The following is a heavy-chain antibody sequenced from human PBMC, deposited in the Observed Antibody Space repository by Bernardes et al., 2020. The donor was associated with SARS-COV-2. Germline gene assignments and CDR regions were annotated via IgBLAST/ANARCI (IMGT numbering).Heavy chain of an antibody. D-gene: IGHD1-26*01. V-gene: IGHV3-74*01. CDR2: INGDGTST. CDR1: GFTFSSYW. CDR3: ARGAYSLNKSGPRSVFDI. J-gene: IGHJ3*02. Sequence: VWSLSLSCAVSGFTFSSYWMHWIRQAPGKGLVWVSRINGDGTSTSYADSVKGRFTISRDNAKNTLNLQMNSLSAEDTAVYYCARGAYSLNKSGPRSVFDIWGQATMVTVSS.